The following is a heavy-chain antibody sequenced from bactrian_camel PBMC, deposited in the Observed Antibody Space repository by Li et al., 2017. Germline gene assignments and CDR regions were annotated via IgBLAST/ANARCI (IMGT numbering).Heavy chain of an antibody. Sequence: HVQLVESGGGLVQPGGSLRLSCAASGFTYRRYCMAWFRQVAGKEREEVATIDTGGSVSYYVDSVKGRFTISRDNAQNTLYLQMNSLSREDTAMYYCVKGVGGNMGQGTQVTVS. J-gene: IGHJ4*01. V-gene: IGHV3S1*01. CDR2: IDTGGSVS. CDR1: GFTYRRYC.